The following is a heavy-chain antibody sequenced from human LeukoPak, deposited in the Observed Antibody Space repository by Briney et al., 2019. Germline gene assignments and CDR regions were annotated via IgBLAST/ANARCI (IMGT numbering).Heavy chain of an antibody. CDR3: ARGRPRYCTNGVCYPNNWFDP. J-gene: IGHJ5*02. CDR1: GGSFSGCY. D-gene: IGHD2-8*01. V-gene: IGHV4-34*01. CDR2: INHSGTA. Sequence: SETLSLTCAVYGGSFSGCYWSWIRRPPGKGLEWLAEINHSGTAYYNPSFKSRVTISVDASKNQVFLTMTSVTAADTAVYYCARGRPRYCTNGVCYPNNWFDPWGQGTLVTVSS.